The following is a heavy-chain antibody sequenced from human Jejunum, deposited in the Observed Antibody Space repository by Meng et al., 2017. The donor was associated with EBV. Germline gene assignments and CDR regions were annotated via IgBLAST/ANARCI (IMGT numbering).Heavy chain of an antibody. CDR3: ARQGPSGRTFDY. CDR2: YYNSGST. CDR1: GGSISSSSYY. J-gene: IGHJ4*02. V-gene: IGHV4-39*01. Sequence: QLQLLESGPGLVKPSETLSLTCTVSGGSISSSSYYWGWIRQPPGKGLEWIGTYYNSGSTYYNPSLKSRVTISVDTSKNQFSLKLISVTAADTAAYYCARQGPSGRTFDYWGQGTLVTVSS. D-gene: IGHD1-26*01.